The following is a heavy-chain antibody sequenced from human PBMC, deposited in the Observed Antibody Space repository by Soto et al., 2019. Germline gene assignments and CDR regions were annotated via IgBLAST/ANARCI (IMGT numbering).Heavy chain of an antibody. D-gene: IGHD2-15*01. Sequence: PGGSLRLSCAASGFTFSRYGMHWVRQAPGKGLEWVALIWFDGSDKYYTESVKGQFTISRDNSKSTLYLQMNSLRAEDTAVYYCARLYCSASSCYSVGAFDIRGQGTMVTVSS. J-gene: IGHJ3*02. CDR3: ARLYCSASSCYSVGAFDI. V-gene: IGHV3-33*01. CDR1: GFTFSRYG. CDR2: IWFDGSDK.